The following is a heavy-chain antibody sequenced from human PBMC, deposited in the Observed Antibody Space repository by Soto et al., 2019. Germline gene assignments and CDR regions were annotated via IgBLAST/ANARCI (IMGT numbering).Heavy chain of an antibody. Sequence: EVQLGESGGGLVQPGGSLRLSCAASGFTFTSYSMNWVRQSPGKGLEWISFIHSRSSSIYYADSVRGRFTISRDNAKNSVYLQMDSLRDEDTAVYYCARAPYYYDSIGSYHAVYYFDYWGQGTLVTVSS. D-gene: IGHD3-22*01. J-gene: IGHJ4*02. CDR2: IHSRSSSI. CDR3: ARAPYYYDSIGSYHAVYYFDY. CDR1: GFTFTSYS. V-gene: IGHV3-48*02.